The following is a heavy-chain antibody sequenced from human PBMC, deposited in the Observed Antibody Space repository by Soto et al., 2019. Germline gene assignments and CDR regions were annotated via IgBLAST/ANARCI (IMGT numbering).Heavy chain of an antibody. CDR1: GYTFTSYD. V-gene: IGHV1-8*01. D-gene: IGHD3-3*01. Sequence: ASVKVSCKASGYTFTSYDINLLRQATGQGLEWMGWMNPNSGNTGYAQKFQGRVTMTRNTSISTAYMELSSLRSEDTAVYYCAVLFGVVNNSPSYYYYYYYMDVWGKGTTVTVSS. J-gene: IGHJ6*03. CDR2: MNPNSGNT. CDR3: AVLFGVVNNSPSYYYYYYYMDV.